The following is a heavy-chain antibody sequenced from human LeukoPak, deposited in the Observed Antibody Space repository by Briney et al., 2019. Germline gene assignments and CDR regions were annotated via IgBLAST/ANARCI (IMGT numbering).Heavy chain of an antibody. CDR3: ARRGDGISHFDY. CDR2: ISDNGVGT. V-gene: IGHV3-23*01. Sequence: GGSLRLSCAASGFTFRTYAMSWVRQAPGKGLEWVSGISDNGVGTHYADSVKGRFTISRDNSKNTLYLQMNSLTAEDTAVYYCARRGDGISHFDYWGQGTLVTVSS. D-gene: IGHD2-21*01. CDR1: GFTFRTYA. J-gene: IGHJ4*02.